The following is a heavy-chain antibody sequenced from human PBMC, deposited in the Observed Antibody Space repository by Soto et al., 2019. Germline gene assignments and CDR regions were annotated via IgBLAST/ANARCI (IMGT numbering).Heavy chain of an antibody. CDR2: IYYSGST. V-gene: IGHV4-31*03. D-gene: IGHD6-13*01. J-gene: IGHJ4*02. CDR1: GGSISSGGYY. CDR3: ARVSYDANSRSWCLLYY. Sequence: QVQLQESGPGLVKPSQTLSLTCTVSGGSISSGGYYWSWIRQHPGKGLEWIGYIYYSGSTYYNPSLDSRVTISVDASKNQFSLKVRSVTAADTAVYYCARVSYDANSRSWCLLYYWGQGTLVTVSS.